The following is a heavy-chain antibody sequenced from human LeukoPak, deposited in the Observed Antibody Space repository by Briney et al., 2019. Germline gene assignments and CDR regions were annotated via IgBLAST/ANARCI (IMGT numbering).Heavy chain of an antibody. J-gene: IGHJ6*04. CDR3: AELGITMIGGV. Sequence: PGGSLRLSCAASGFTFDDYAMHWVRQAPGKGLEWVSGISWNSGSLVYADSVKGRFTISRDNAKNSLYLQMNSLRAEDTAVYYCAELGITMIGGVWGKGTTVTISS. CDR1: GFTFDDYA. D-gene: IGHD3-10*02. V-gene: IGHV3-9*01. CDR2: ISWNSGSL.